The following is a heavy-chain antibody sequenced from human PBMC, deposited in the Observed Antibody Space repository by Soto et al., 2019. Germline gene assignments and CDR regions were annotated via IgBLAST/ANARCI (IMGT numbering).Heavy chain of an antibody. CDR3: ARSITIFGVVITPDYYYGMDV. CDR1: GGTFSSYA. Sequence: SVKVSCKASGGTFSSYAISWVRQAPGQGLEWMGGIIPIFGTANYAQKFQGRVTITADESTSTAYMELSSLRSEDTAVYYCARSITIFGVVITPDYYYGMDVWGQGTTVTVSS. J-gene: IGHJ6*02. V-gene: IGHV1-69*13. D-gene: IGHD3-3*01. CDR2: IIPIFGTA.